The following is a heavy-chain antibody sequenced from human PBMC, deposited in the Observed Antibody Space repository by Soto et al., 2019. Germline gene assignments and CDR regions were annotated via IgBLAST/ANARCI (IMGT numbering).Heavy chain of an antibody. V-gene: IGHV3-23*01. CDR1: GFTFSSYA. D-gene: IGHD3-3*01. CDR2: ISGSGGST. J-gene: IGHJ6*02. CDR3: AKDRDPGRPLLRFLEWLPQDV. Sequence: GGSLRLSCAASGFTFSSYAMSWVRQAPGKGLEWVSAISGSGGSTYYADSVKGRFTISRDNSKNTLYLQMNSLRAEDTAVYYCAKDRDPGRPLLRFLEWLPQDVWGQGTTVTVSS.